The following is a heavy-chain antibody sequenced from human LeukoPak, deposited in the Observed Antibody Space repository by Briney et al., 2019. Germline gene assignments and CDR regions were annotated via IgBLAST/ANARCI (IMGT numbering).Heavy chain of an antibody. Sequence: KPSETLSLTCTVSGGSISSGGYYWSWIRQPAGKGLEWIGYIYYSGSTNYNPSLKSRVTISVDTSKNQFSLKMNSVTAVDTAVYYCARGAPSGYYYCDFWGQGTLVTVSS. J-gene: IGHJ4*02. V-gene: IGHV4-61*10. D-gene: IGHD3-22*01. CDR1: GGSISSGGYY. CDR3: ARGAPSGYYYCDF. CDR2: IYYSGST.